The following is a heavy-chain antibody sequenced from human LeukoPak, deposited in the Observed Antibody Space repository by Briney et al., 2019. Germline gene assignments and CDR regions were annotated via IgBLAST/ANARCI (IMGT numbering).Heavy chain of an antibody. CDR1: GFTFSSYG. D-gene: IGHD3-22*01. Sequence: GGTLRLSCAASGFTFSSYGMSWVRQAPGKGLEWVSAISGSGGSTYYAHSVKGRFTISRDNSKNTPYLQMNSLRAEDTAVYYCAKEDSSGYYDDWGQGTLVTVSS. CDR3: AKEDSSGYYDD. V-gene: IGHV3-23*01. J-gene: IGHJ4*02. CDR2: ISGSGGST.